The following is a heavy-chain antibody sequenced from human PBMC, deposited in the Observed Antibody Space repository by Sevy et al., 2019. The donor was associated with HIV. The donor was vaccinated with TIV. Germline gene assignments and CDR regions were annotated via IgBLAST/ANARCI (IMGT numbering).Heavy chain of an antibody. Sequence: SQTLSLTCAISGDSVASSSAAWNWIRQSPSRGLEWLGRTYYRSKWYTDYALSVKSRIIINPDTSKNQFSLQLNSVTPEDTVVYYCARAEVATGGYDYWGQGTLVTVSS. CDR3: ARAEVATGGYDY. J-gene: IGHJ4*02. CDR1: GDSVASSSAA. CDR2: TYYRSKWYT. D-gene: IGHD5-12*01. V-gene: IGHV6-1*01.